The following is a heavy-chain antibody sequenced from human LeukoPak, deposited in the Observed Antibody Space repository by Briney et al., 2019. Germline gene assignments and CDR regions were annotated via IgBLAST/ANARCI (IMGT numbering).Heavy chain of an antibody. CDR1: GFTFSSYA. J-gene: IGHJ4*02. CDR2: ISSAFSYK. D-gene: IGHD6-13*01. V-gene: IGHV3-23*01. CDR3: AKDRIAAAGTVDY. Sequence: GGSLRLSCAASGFTFSSYAMSWVRQAPGKGLEWVSSISSAFSYKYYADSVKGRFTISRDNSKNTLYLQMNSLRAEDTAIYYCAKDRIAAAGTVDYWGQGTLVTVSS.